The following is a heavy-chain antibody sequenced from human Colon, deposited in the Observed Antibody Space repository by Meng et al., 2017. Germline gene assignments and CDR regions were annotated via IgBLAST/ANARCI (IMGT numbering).Heavy chain of an antibody. V-gene: IGHV6-1*01. D-gene: IGHD3-22*01. CDR1: GDSVSSNSAA. Sequence: SQTLSLTCAISGDSVSSNSAAWNWIRQSPSRGLEWLGRTYYRSKWYNDYAVSVKSRITIKPDTSKNQFSLQLNSVTPEETAVYYCARERDYYDSSGYSMGYNWFDPWGQGTLVTVSS. CDR3: ARERDYYDSSGYSMGYNWFDP. J-gene: IGHJ5*02. CDR2: TYYRSKWYN.